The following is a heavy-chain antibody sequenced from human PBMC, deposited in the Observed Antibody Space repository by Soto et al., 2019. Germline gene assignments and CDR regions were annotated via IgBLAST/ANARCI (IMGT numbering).Heavy chain of an antibody. CDR3: AREKSPVSPNWFDP. Sequence: PSETLSLTCAVYGGSFSGYYWSWIRQPPGKGLEWIGEINHSGSTNYNPSLKSRVTISVDTSKNQFSLKLSSVTAADTAVYYCAREKSPVSPNWFDPWGQGTLVTVSS. V-gene: IGHV4-34*01. J-gene: IGHJ5*02. D-gene: IGHD3-10*01. CDR2: INHSGST. CDR1: GGSFSGYY.